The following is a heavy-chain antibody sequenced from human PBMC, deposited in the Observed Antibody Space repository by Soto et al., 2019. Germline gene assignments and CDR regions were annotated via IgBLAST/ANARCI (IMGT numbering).Heavy chain of an antibody. J-gene: IGHJ4*02. V-gene: IGHV4-59*01. D-gene: IGHD3-16*01. CDR2: IYYSGST. CDR3: ARDSTWGIGYFDY. CDR1: GGSISTYY. Sequence: QVQLQESGPGLVKPSETLSLTCTVSGGSISTYYWSWIRQPPGKGLEWIGYIYYSGSTNYNPSLKSRVTISVDTSKNQFSLKLSSVTAADTAVYYCARDSTWGIGYFDYWGQGTLVTVSS.